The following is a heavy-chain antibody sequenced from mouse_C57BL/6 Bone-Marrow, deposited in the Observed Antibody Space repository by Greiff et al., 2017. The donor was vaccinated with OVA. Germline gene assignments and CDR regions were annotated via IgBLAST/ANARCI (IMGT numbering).Heavy chain of an antibody. Sequence: QVQLKQPGAELVMPGASVKLSCKASGYTFTSYWMHWVKQRPGQGLEWIGEIDPSDSYTNYNQKFKGKSTLTVDKSSSTAYMQLSSLTSEDSAVYYCARRIYYYGSSYHYAMDYWGQGTSVTVSS. CDR2: IDPSDSYT. V-gene: IGHV1-69*01. D-gene: IGHD1-1*01. CDR1: GYTFTSYW. CDR3: ARRIYYYGSSYHYAMDY. J-gene: IGHJ4*01.